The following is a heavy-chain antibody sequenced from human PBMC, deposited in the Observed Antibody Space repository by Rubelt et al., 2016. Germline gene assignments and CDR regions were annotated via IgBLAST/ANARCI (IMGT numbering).Heavy chain of an antibody. D-gene: IGHD3-10*01. V-gene: IGHV4-61*05. CDR3: AWDDYYGSGMN. CDR1: GGSISSSSYY. CDR2: IYYSGST. J-gene: IGHJ4*02. Sequence: QVQLQESGPGLVKPSETLSLTCTVSGGSISSSSYYWGWIRQPPGKGLEWIGYIYYSGSTNYNPSLKSRVTISVDTSKNQFSLKLSSVTAADTAVYYCAWDDYYGSGMNWGQGTLVTVSS.